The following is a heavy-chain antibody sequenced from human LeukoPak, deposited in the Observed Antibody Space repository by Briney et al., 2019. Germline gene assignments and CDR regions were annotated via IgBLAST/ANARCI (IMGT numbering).Heavy chain of an antibody. J-gene: IGHJ2*01. CDR2: IYHSGST. CDR1: GGSISSGGYS. CDR3: ARVEGCSGGSCYRYWYFDL. V-gene: IGHV4-30-2*01. Sequence: PSETLSLTCAVSGGSISSGGYSWSWIRQPPGKGLEWIGYIYHSGSTYYNPSLKSRVTISVDGSKNQFSLKLSSVTAADTAVYYCARVEGCSGGSCYRYWYFDLWGRGTLVTVSS. D-gene: IGHD2-15*01.